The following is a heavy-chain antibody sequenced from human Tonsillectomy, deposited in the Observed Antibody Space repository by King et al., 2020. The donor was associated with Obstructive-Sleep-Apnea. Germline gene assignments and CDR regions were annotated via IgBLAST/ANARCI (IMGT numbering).Heavy chain of an antibody. Sequence: VQLVESGGGLVQPGWSLRLSCVASGFTFDDYAMHWVRQVQGKGLEWVSGISWNSGSIGYADSVKGRFTISRDNAKNSLILQMNSLRAEDTALYYCSKEKGEISAADTGVYFYSWGQVTLVTVSS. CDR2: ISWNSGSI. D-gene: IGHD6-13*01. V-gene: IGHV3-9*01. CDR1: GFTFDDYA. J-gene: IGHJ4*02. CDR3: SKEKGEISAADTGVYFYS.